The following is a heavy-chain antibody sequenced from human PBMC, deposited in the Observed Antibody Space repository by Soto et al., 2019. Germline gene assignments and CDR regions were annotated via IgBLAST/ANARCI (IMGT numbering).Heavy chain of an antibody. Sequence: QVQLQESGPGLVKPSETLSLTCTVSDDSSSNYKWSWIRQPPGRRLEWIGYIDSNGGTSYNPSLQSRVTXXIXTXXKQFFLKLRSVTAADTAVYYCVRQGFGRLHGLVDVWGQGTTVTVSS. CDR3: VRQGFGRLHGLVDV. D-gene: IGHD3-10*01. CDR1: DDSSSNYK. CDR2: IDSNGGT. J-gene: IGHJ6*02. V-gene: IGHV4-59*08.